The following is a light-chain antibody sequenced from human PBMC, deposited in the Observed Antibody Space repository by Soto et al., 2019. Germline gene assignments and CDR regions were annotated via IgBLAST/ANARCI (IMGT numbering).Light chain of an antibody. Sequence: DIQMTQSPSTLSASVGDRVTITCRASQSINNWLAWYQQKPGKAPKLLIYEASSLVSGVPSRFSGSGFGTELSLTISSLQADDFAAYYCQQYDSDSSTFGQGTKLDI. J-gene: IGKJ2*01. CDR2: EAS. V-gene: IGKV1-5*03. CDR3: QQYDSDSST. CDR1: QSINNW.